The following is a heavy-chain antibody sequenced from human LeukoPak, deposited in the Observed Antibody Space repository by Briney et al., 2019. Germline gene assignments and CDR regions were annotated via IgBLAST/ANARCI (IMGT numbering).Heavy chain of an antibody. CDR2: INPHSGGT. Sequence: ASMKVSFKASEYIFTDYYIHWVRQAPGQGLEWMGWINPHSGGTNYAQKFQDRVTMTGDTSISTAYMELSRLISDDTAIYYCARGGDNYDILTQWGQGTLVTVSS. V-gene: IGHV1-2*02. D-gene: IGHD3-9*01. J-gene: IGHJ4*02. CDR1: EYIFTDYY. CDR3: ARGGDNYDILTQ.